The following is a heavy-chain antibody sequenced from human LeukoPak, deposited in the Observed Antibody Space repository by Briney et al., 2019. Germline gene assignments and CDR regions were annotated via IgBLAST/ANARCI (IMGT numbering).Heavy chain of an antibody. Sequence: SETLSLTCTVSGYSISSGYYWGWIRQPAGKGLEWIGRIYTSGSTNYNPSLKSRVTMSVDTSKNQFSLRLSSVTPADTAVYYCARGDDHDYGDLYFDYWGQGTLVTASS. V-gene: IGHV4-38-2*02. CDR1: GYSISSGYY. D-gene: IGHD4-17*01. CDR2: IYTSGST. J-gene: IGHJ4*02. CDR3: ARGDDHDYGDLYFDY.